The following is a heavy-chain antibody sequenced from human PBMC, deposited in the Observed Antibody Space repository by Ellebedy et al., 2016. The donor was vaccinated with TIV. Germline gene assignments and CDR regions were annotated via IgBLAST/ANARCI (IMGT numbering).Heavy chain of an antibody. Sequence: GESLKISCAASGFTFSSYWMNWVRQAPGKGLEWVATVSQDESEKYVADSVKGRFDISRDNAKNSLYLQMGGLRAEDTGLYYCARGRTANWYFDLWGRGTLVTVSS. V-gene: IGHV3-7*03. D-gene: IGHD1-1*01. CDR1: GFTFSSYW. J-gene: IGHJ2*01. CDR2: VSQDESEK. CDR3: ARGRTANWYFDL.